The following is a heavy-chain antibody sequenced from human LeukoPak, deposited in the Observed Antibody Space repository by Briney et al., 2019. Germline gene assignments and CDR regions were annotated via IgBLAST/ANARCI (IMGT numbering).Heavy chain of an antibody. CDR3: ARGRGGDYSPYYYMDV. D-gene: IGHD4-17*01. J-gene: IGHJ6*03. CDR2: IYYSGST. V-gene: IGHV4-59*01. Sequence: PSETLSLTCTVSGGSISSYYWSWIRQPPGKGLEWIGYIYYSGSTNYNPSLKSRVTISVDTSKNQFSLKLSSVTAADTAVYYCARGRGGDYSPYYYMDVWGKGTTVTVSS. CDR1: GGSISSYY.